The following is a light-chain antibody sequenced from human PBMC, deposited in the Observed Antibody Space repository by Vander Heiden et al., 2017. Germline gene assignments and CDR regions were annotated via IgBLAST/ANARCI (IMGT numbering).Light chain of an antibody. CDR1: SLRKYS. CDR2: GKN. J-gene: IGLJ3*02. Sequence: TVRITCRGDSLRKYSANWYQQKPGQAPVVVIYGKNNRPSGVPDRFSGSASGNTASLTITGAQAEDEAEYYCNSRDSSGNLWVFGGGTKVTVL. CDR3: NSRDSSGNLWV. V-gene: IGLV3-19*01.